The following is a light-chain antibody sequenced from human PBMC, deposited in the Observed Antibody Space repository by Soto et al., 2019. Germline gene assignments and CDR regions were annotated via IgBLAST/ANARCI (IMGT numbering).Light chain of an antibody. V-gene: IGKV1-17*01. CDR1: QGIRND. CDR3: QQYGSSGT. CDR2: AAS. J-gene: IGKJ1*01. Sequence: IQMTQSPSSLSASVGDRVTITCRASQGIRNDLGWYQQKPGKAPKLLIYAASSLQSGVPSRFSGSGSGTDFTLTISRLDPEDFAVYYCQQYGSSGTFGQGTKVDIK.